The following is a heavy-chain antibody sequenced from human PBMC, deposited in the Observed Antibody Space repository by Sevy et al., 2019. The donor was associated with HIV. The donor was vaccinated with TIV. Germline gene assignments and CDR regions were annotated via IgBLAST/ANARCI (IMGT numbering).Heavy chain of an antibody. CDR2: INRGGGGI. D-gene: IGHD6-13*01. CDR3: GGAIAIVDDF. V-gene: IGHV3-7*01. J-gene: IGHJ4*02. CDR1: GFTFSVYW. Sequence: GGSLRLSCAASGFTFSVYWMPWVRQTPGKGLEWVANINRGGGGIYYVDSVRGRFTISRDNSKKSIYLQMNSLRAEDTAVYYCGGAIAIVDDFWGQGTLVTVSS.